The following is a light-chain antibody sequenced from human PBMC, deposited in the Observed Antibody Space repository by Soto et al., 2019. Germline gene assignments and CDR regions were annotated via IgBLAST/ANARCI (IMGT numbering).Light chain of an antibody. J-gene: IGLJ2*01. CDR2: EVS. CDR3: CSYAGNTTLV. CDR1: RSDIGSYNL. Sequence: QSALTQPASVSGSPGQSIIISCTGTRSDIGSYNLVSWYQQNPGQAPKLMIHEVSQRPSGVSYRFSGSKSGNTASLTISGLQTADEGDYFCCSYAGNTTLVFGGGTKLTVL. V-gene: IGLV2-23*02.